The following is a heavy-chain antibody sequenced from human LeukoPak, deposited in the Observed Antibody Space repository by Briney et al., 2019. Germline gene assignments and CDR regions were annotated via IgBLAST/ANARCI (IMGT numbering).Heavy chain of an antibody. D-gene: IGHD3-3*01. CDR3: GRETDFGVVTN. Sequence: AQTLSLTCAVSGDSVSSNGAAWDWIRQSPSRGLEWLGRTYYRSQQWYSDYAPSVKGRITINADTSQNQFSLHLNSVTPEDTAVYYCGRETDFGVVTNWGQGTLVTVSS. J-gene: IGHJ4*02. V-gene: IGHV6-1*01. CDR2: TYYRSQQWYS. CDR1: GDSVSSNGAA.